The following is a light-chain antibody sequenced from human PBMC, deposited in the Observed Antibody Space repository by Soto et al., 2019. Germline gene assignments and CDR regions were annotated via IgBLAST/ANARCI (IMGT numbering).Light chain of an antibody. J-gene: IGLJ2*01. Sequence: QSVLTQPPSVSVAPGQRVTISCTGSSSNIGAGYDVHWYQQLPGTAPKLLIYGNSNRPSGVPDRFSGSKSGTSASLAISWLQAEDEADYYCQAYDSSLSGSVFGGGTKVTVL. CDR3: QAYDSSLSGSV. CDR1: SSNIGAGYD. V-gene: IGLV1-40*01. CDR2: GNS.